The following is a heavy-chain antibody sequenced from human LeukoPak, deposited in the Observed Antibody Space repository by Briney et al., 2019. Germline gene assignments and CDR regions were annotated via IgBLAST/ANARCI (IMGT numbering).Heavy chain of an antibody. Sequence: SETLSLTCTVSGGSISRSSYYWGWIRQPPGEGLEWIGSIYYSGSTYYNPSLKSRVTISVDTSKNQFSLKLSSVTAADTAVYYCASDDYWGQGTLVTVSS. J-gene: IGHJ4*02. CDR1: GGSISRSSYY. V-gene: IGHV4-39*01. CDR2: IYYSGST. CDR3: ASDDY.